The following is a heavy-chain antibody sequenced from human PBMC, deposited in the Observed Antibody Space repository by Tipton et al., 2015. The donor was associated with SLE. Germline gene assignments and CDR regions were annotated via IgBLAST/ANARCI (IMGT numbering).Heavy chain of an antibody. Sequence: TLSLTCSVSGGSISSYYWIWIRQPPGKGLEWIGYVSYGGGTNYNPSLKSRVTMSVDTAKNQFSLKVTSVTAADTAVYYCARGMVTWRGAIVGVDVWGQGTTVNVSS. D-gene: IGHD2-21*02. V-gene: IGHV4-59*08. CDR1: GGSISSYY. CDR3: ARGMVTWRGAIVGVDV. J-gene: IGHJ6*02. CDR2: VSYGGGT.